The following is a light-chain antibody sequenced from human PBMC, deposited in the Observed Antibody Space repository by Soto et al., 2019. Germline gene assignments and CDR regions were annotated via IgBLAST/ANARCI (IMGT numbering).Light chain of an antibody. J-gene: IGKJ1*01. CDR1: QSISKW. Sequence: DIQMTQSPSTLSASVGYRVIITCRASQSISKWLAWYQQKPGKAPNLLIYDASSLQSGVPARFRGSGAGTEFNLTISDLQPYDFANYYCQQYTLYLETFCQGTKWEIK. CDR3: QQYTLYLET. V-gene: IGKV1-5*01. CDR2: DAS.